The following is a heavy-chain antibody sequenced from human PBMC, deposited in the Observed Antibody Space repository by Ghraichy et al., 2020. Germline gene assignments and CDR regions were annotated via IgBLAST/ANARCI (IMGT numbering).Heavy chain of an antibody. CDR2: INHSGST. V-gene: IGHV4-34*01. D-gene: IGHD6-19*01. Sequence: SETLSLTCAVYGGSFSGYYWSWIRQPPGKGLEWIGEINHSGSTNYNPSLKSRVTISVDTSKNQFSLKLSSVTAADTAVYYCARGGKYSSGWQTYYYYYYYMDVWGKGTTVTVSS. CDR3: ARGGKYSSGWQTYYYYYYYMDV. CDR1: GGSFSGYY. J-gene: IGHJ6*03.